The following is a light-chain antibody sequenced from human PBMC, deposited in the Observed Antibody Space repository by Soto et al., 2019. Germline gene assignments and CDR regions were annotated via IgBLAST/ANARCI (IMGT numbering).Light chain of an antibody. J-gene: IGLJ2*01. CDR1: SSNIGSNY. V-gene: IGLV1-47*01. Sequence: QAVVTQPPSASGTPGRRVTISCSGSSSNIGSNYVYWYQQLPGTAPKLLIYRNNQRPSGVPDRFSGSKSGTSASLAISGLRSEDEADYYCAAWDDSLSGPVVFGGGTKLTVL. CDR2: RNN. CDR3: AAWDDSLSGPVV.